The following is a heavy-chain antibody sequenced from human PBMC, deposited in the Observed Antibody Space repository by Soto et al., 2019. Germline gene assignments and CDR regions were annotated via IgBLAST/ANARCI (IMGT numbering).Heavy chain of an antibody. Sequence: SETLSLTCTVSGGSISSGGYYWSWIRQHPGKGLEWIGYIYYSGSTYYNPSLKSRVTISVDTSKNQFPLKLSSVTAADTAVYYCAVSGYSWGYFDYWGQGTLVTVSS. CDR2: IYYSGST. D-gene: IGHD3-22*01. CDR1: GGSISSGGYY. V-gene: IGHV4-31*03. CDR3: AVSGYSWGYFDY. J-gene: IGHJ4*02.